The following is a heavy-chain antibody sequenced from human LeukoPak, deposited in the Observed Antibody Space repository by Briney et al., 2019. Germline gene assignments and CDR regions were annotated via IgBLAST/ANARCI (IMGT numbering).Heavy chain of an antibody. CDR2: ISGSGGST. CDR3: ARSNDYVWGSYRYPADY. D-gene: IGHD3-16*02. CDR1: GFTFNSYA. J-gene: IGHJ4*02. V-gene: IGHV3-23*01. Sequence: GGSLRLSCAASGFTFNSYAMTWVRQAPGKGLEWVSAISGSGGSTYYADSVKGRFTISRDNSKNTLYLQMNSLRAEDTAVYYCARSNDYVWGSYRYPADYWGQGTLVTVSS.